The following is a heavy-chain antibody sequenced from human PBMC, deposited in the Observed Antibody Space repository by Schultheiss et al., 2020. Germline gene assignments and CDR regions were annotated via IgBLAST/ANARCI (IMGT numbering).Heavy chain of an antibody. CDR2: ISGSGGST. J-gene: IGHJ6*03. D-gene: IGHD6-13*01. Sequence: GESLKISCAASGFTFSSYAMSWVRQAPGKGLEWVSAISGSGGSTYYADSVKGRFTISRDNSKNTLYLQMNSLRAEDTAVYYCTRDISQYSSSWRDYYYYYYYMDVWGKGTTVTVSS. CDR3: TRDISQYSSSWRDYYYYYYYMDV. CDR1: GFTFSSYA. V-gene: IGHV3-23*01.